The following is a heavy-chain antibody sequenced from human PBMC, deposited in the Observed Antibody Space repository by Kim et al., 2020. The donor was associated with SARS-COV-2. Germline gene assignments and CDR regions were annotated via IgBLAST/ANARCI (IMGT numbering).Heavy chain of an antibody. CDR3: AKVRAYSGGSSLYYLDY. V-gene: IGHV3-23*01. CDR2: ISGSGGST. D-gene: IGHD2-15*01. Sequence: GGSLRLSCAASGFTFSSYAMSWVRQAPGKGLEWVSAISGSGGSTYYADSVKGRFTISRDNSKNTLYLQMNSLRAEDTAVYYCAKVRAYSGGSSLYYLDYWGQGTLVTVSS. J-gene: IGHJ4*02. CDR1: GFTFSSYA.